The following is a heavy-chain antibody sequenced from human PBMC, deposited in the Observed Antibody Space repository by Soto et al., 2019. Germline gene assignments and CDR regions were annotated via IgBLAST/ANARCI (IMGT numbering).Heavy chain of an antibody. J-gene: IGHJ4*02. V-gene: IGHV3-7*01. Sequence: EVQLVESGGGLVQPGGSLRLSCAASGFTFSSYWMSWVRQAPGKGREWVANIKQDGSAKYYVDSVRGRFTISRDNAKNSLFLQMNSLRVEDTAVYYCARDPYSSSWYDDFWGQGTLVTVSS. CDR2: IKQDGSAK. CDR3: ARDPYSSSWYDDF. CDR1: GFTFSSYW. D-gene: IGHD6-13*01.